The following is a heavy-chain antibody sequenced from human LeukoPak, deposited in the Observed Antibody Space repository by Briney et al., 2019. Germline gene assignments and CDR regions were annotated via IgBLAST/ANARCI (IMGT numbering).Heavy chain of an antibody. D-gene: IGHD2-2*01. V-gene: IGHV1-69*04. CDR2: IIPILGIA. CDR1: GGTFSSYA. J-gene: IGHJ4*02. Sequence: ASVKVSCKASGGTFSSYAISLVRQAPGQGLEWMGRIIPILGIANYAQKFQGRVTITADKSTSTAYMELSSLRSEDTAVYYCARDTVPSSQFDYWGQGTLVTVSS. CDR3: ARDTVPSSQFDY.